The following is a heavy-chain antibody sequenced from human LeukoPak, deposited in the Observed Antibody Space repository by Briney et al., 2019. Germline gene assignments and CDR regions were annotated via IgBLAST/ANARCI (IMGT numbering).Heavy chain of an antibody. CDR3: AKVVVGPFYMDV. D-gene: IGHD2-15*01. J-gene: IGHJ6*03. CDR1: GFTFSSYW. CDR2: INSDGSST. Sequence: GGSLRLSCAASGFTFSSYWMHWVRQAPGKGLVWVSRINSDGSSTSYADSVKGRFTISRDNSKNTLYLQMNSLRAEDTAVYYCAKVVVGPFYMDVWGKGTTVTVSS. V-gene: IGHV3-74*01.